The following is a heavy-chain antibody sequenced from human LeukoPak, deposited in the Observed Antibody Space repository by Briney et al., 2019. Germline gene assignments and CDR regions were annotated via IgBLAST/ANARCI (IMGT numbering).Heavy chain of an antibody. Sequence: SETLSLTCTVSGGSITNYYWSWIRQPPGKGLEWIGYIYYSGTTNYNPSLKSRVTMSVDTSKNQFSLKLSSVTAADTAVYYCASIGYDPEYWGQGTLVTVSS. CDR1: GGSITNYY. CDR3: ASIGYDPEY. CDR2: IYYSGTT. J-gene: IGHJ4*02. D-gene: IGHD5-12*01. V-gene: IGHV4-59*08.